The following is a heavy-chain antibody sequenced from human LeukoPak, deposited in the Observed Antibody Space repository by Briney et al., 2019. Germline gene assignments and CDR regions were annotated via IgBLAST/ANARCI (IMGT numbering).Heavy chain of an antibody. D-gene: IGHD4-17*01. CDR1: GGSFSGYY. CDR2: ISHSGST. Sequence: SETLSLTCAVYGGSFSGYYWSWIRQPPGKGLELIGEISHSGSTNYNPSLKSRVTISVDTSKNQFSLKLSSVTAADTAVYYCARGTTVTTSDYWGQGTLVTVSS. J-gene: IGHJ4*02. CDR3: ARGTTVTTSDY. V-gene: IGHV4-34*01.